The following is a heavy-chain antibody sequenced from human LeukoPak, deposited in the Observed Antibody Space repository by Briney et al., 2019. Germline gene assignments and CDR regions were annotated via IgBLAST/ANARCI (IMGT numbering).Heavy chain of an antibody. CDR2: ISAYNGNT. CDR3: ARMYYYDSSGYLKNYYFDY. CDR1: GYTFTSYG. J-gene: IGHJ4*02. V-gene: IGHV1-18*01. Sequence: ASVKVSCKASGYTFTSYGISWVRQAPGQGLEWMGWISAYNGNTNYAQKLRGRVTMTTDTSTSTAYMELRSLRSDDTAVYYCARMYYYDSSGYLKNYYFDYWGQGTLVTVSS. D-gene: IGHD3-22*01.